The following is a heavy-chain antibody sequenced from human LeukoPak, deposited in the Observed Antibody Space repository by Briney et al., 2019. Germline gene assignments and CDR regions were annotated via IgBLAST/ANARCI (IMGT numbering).Heavy chain of an antibody. Sequence: ASVKVSCKASGYTFTSYAMNWVRQAPGQGLEWMGWINTNTGNPTYPHGFTGRFHHFMGHAVSPAYLQVGRLKAEDTAVYYCARGIAATGMQRYWGEGTLVTVS. CDR1: GYTFTSYA. CDR3: ARGIAATGMQRY. D-gene: IGHD6-13*01. V-gene: IGHV7-4-1*01. CDR2: INTNTGNP. J-gene: IGHJ4*02.